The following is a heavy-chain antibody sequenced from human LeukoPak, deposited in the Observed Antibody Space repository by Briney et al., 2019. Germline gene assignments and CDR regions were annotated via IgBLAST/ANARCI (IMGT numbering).Heavy chain of an antibody. V-gene: IGHV3-30*03. D-gene: IGHD2-21*02. J-gene: IGHJ4*02. CDR2: ISYDGSNK. Sequence: GGTLSLSCAASGFTSSSYGMHGVRQAPAKGLEWVAVISYDGSNKYYADSVKGRFTISRDNSKNTLYLQMNSLRAEDTAVYYCAVMVVTAMYDYWGQGTLVTVSS. CDR3: AVMVVTAMYDY. CDR1: GFTSSSYG.